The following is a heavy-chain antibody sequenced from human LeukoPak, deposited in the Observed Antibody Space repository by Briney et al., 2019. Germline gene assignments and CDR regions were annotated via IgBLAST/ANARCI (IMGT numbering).Heavy chain of an antibody. CDR3: ARDMTTSWFDP. J-gene: IGHJ5*02. Sequence: ASVKVSCKASGYTFTSYDINWVRQATGQGLEWMGWMNPNSGSTSYAQKFQGRVTMTTDTSTSTAYMELRSLRSDDTAVYYCARDMTTSWFDPWGQGTLVTVSS. D-gene: IGHD4-17*01. CDR1: GYTFTSYD. V-gene: IGHV1-8*02. CDR2: MNPNSGST.